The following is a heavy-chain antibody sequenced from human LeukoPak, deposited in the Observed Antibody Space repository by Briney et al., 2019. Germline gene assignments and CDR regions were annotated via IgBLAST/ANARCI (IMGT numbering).Heavy chain of an antibody. V-gene: IGHV4-39*01. J-gene: IGHJ4*02. D-gene: IGHD3-22*01. Sequence: SETLSLTCTVSGGSISSSSYYWGWIRQPPGKGLEWIGSIYYSGSTYYNPSLKSRVTISVDTSKNQFSLKLSSVTAADTAVYYCASFTSGEGYDSSGYYYCDYWGQGTLVTVSS. CDR3: ASFTSGEGYDSSGYYYCDY. CDR1: GGSISSSSYY. CDR2: IYYSGST.